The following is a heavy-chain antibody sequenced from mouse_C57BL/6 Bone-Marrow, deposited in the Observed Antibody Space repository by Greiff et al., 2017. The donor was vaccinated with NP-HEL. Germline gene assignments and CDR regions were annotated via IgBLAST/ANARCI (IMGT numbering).Heavy chain of an antibody. CDR2: ISDGGSYT. D-gene: IGHD2-5*01. Sequence: EVKLVESGGGLVKPGGSLKLSCAASGFTFSSYAMSWVRQTPEKRLEWVATISDGGSYTYYPDNVKGRFTISRDNAKNNLYLQMSHLKSEDTAMYDCARETSYYSNWGYAMDYWGQGTSVTVSS. CDR1: GFTFSSYA. V-gene: IGHV5-4*01. CDR3: ARETSYYSNWGYAMDY. J-gene: IGHJ4*01.